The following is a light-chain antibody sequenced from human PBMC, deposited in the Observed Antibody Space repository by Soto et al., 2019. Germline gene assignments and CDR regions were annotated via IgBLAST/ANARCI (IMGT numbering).Light chain of an antibody. V-gene: IGKV3-11*01. J-gene: IGKJ5*01. CDR1: QSVGSY. CDR2: GAS. Sequence: DIVLTQSPATLSLYPGERATLSCRASQSVGSYLVWYQQKPGQAPRLLIHGASNRATGIPARFSGSGSGTDFTLTISSLEPEDFAVYYCQQRSNWPPLFGQGTRLEIK. CDR3: QQRSNWPPL.